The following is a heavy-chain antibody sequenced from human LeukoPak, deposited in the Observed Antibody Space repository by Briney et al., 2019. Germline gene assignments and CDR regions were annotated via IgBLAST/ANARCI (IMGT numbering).Heavy chain of an antibody. V-gene: IGHV4-34*01. Sequence: PSETLSLTCAVYGGSFSGYYWSWIRQPPGKELEWIGEINHSGSTNYNPSLKSRVTISVDTSKNQFSLKLSSVTAADTAVYYCARGRGVGDYWGQGTLVTVSS. CDR1: GGSFSGYY. J-gene: IGHJ4*02. CDR2: INHSGST. CDR3: ARGRGVGDY. D-gene: IGHD3-10*01.